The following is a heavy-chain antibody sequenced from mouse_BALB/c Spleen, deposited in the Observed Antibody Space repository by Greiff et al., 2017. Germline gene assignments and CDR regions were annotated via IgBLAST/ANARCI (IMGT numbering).Heavy chain of an antibody. V-gene: IGHV5-17*02. CDR1: GFTFSSFG. Sequence: EVKLVESGGGLVQPGGSRKLSCAASGFTFSSFGMHWVRQAPEKGLEWVAYISSGSSTIYYADTVKGRFTISRDNPKNTLFLQMTSLRSEDTAMYYCAREDWSWFAYWGQGTLVTVSA. D-gene: IGHD4-1*01. CDR3: AREDWSWFAY. CDR2: ISSGSSTI. J-gene: IGHJ3*01.